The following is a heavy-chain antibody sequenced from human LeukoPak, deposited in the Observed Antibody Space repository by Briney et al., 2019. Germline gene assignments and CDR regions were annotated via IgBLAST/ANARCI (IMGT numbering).Heavy chain of an antibody. J-gene: IGHJ4*02. V-gene: IGHV4-59*01. D-gene: IGHD3-22*01. Sequence: PSETLSLTCTVSGGSISSYYWSWIRQPPGKGLEWIGYIYSSGSTNYNPSLKSRVTISVDTSKNQFSLKLSSVTAADTAVYYCARGHMSRYYYDSSGSYFDYWGQGTLVTVSS. CDR3: ARGHMSRYYYDSSGSYFDY. CDR2: IYSSGST. CDR1: GGSISSYY.